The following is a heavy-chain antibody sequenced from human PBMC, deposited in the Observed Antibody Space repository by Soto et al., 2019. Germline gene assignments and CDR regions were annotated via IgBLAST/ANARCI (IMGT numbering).Heavy chain of an antibody. CDR3: ARHWRYYYASRGYWIDGFDY. D-gene: IGHD3-22*01. V-gene: IGHV5-51*01. J-gene: IGHJ4*02. Sequence: GESLTMSCKGSGYSFTSYWMGWVRQMPGKGLEWLGLIYPGDSDTRYSPSFQGQVTIPADKSISTAYLQWSSLKASDTAMYYCARHWRYYYASRGYWIDGFDYWGQGTLVTVSS. CDR2: IYPGDSDT. CDR1: GYSFTSYW.